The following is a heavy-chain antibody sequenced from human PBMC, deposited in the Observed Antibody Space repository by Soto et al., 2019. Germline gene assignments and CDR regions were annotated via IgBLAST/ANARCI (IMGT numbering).Heavy chain of an antibody. CDR3: ARGSSGSRQYYFAY. Sequence: VQLLESGGGLVQPGGTLRLSCAASGFTFSNYAMSWVRQAPGEGLEWVSAITGSGGSTWYADSVTGRFTISRPNSKNTLYLLMSSLRDEDTAIYYCARGSSGSRQYYFAYWGQGTLVTVSS. V-gene: IGHV3-23*01. CDR2: ITGSGGST. D-gene: IGHD6-19*01. J-gene: IGHJ4*02. CDR1: GFTFSNYA.